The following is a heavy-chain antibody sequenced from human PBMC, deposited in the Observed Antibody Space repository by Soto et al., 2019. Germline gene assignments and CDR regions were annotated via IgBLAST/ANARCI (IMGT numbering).Heavy chain of an antibody. CDR3: ARVWALRKPINWFDP. D-gene: IGHD7-27*01. J-gene: IGHJ5*02. Sequence: AASVKVSCKASGYTFTSYGISWVRQAPGQGLEWMGWISAYNGNTNYAQKLQGRVTMTTDTSTSTAYMELRSLRSDDTAVYYRARVWALRKPINWFDPWGQGTLVTVSS. CDR1: GYTFTSYG. CDR2: ISAYNGNT. V-gene: IGHV1-18*01.